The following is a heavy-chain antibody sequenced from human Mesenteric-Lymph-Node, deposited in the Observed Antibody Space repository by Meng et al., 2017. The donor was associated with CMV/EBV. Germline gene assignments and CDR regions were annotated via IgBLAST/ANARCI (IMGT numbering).Heavy chain of an antibody. CDR1: CASVSSDTYY. CDR3: LRVTITGEFDY. V-gene: IGHV4-61*01. Sequence: TCTVSCASVSSDTYYWSWIRQPPGKGLEWVGYIYYSGSTNYNPSLKSRVTISVDTSKNQFSLKLSSVTATDTAVYYCLRVTITGEFDYWGTEPWSPSPQ. J-gene: IGHJ4*01. CDR2: IYYSGST. D-gene: IGHD1-26*01.